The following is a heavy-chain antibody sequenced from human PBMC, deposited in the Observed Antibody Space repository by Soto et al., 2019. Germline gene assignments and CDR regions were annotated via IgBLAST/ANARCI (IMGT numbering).Heavy chain of an antibody. V-gene: IGHV3-30*18. Sequence: QVQLVESGGGVVQPGRSLRLSCAASGFTFSRYGMHWVHQAPGKGLEWVAVISYDGSNKYYADSVKGRFTISRDNSKNTLYLQMNSLRAEDTAVYYCAKVAIPAGMDAWGQGTTVTVSS. CDR1: GFTFSRYG. J-gene: IGHJ6*02. CDR2: ISYDGSNK. CDR3: AKVAIPAGMDA.